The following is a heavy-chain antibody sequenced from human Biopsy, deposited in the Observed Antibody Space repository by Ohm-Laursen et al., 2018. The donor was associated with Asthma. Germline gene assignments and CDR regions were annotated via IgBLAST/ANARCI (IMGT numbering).Heavy chain of an antibody. V-gene: IGHV3-9*01. CDR2: ISWNSGSI. CDR1: GFTFDDYA. J-gene: IGHJ4*02. Sequence: SLRLSCSAAGFTFDDYAMHWVRQAPGKGLEWVSGISWNSGSIGYADSVKGRFTISRDNAKNSLYLQMNSLRAEDTALYYCAKGEWELLEANFDYWGQGTLVTVSS. CDR3: AKGEWELLEANFDY. D-gene: IGHD1-26*01.